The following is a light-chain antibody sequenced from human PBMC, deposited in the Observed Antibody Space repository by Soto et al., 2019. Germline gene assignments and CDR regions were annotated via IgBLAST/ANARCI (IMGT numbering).Light chain of an antibody. CDR2: FAS. V-gene: IGKV1-12*01. J-gene: IGKJ1*01. CDR1: QGISNS. CDR3: QQTNRFPLT. Sequence: DIPMTQSPSSVSASVGDRVTITCRASQGISNSLAWYQQKPGKAPKLLIYFASTLQSGVPSRFSGSGSGTDFTLIITSLQAEDVATYYCQQTNRFPLTFGQGTKVEIK.